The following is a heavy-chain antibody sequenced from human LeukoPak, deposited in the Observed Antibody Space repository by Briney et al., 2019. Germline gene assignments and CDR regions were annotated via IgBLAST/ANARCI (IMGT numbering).Heavy chain of an antibody. D-gene: IGHD1-14*01. V-gene: IGHV3-7*01. J-gene: IGHJ4*02. CDR1: GFTFSGHW. Sequence: PGGSLRLSCAASGFTFSGHWMSWVRQAPGKGLEWVANINQGGSDKYYVDSVEGRFTISRDNANNLLYLQMNSLRGEDTAVYYCTRGRSRAEADWGEGTLVTVSS. CDR2: INQGGSDK. CDR3: TRGRSRAEAD.